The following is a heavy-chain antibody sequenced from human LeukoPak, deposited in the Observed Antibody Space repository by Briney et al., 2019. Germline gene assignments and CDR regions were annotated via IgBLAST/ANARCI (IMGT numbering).Heavy chain of an antibody. Sequence: PSETLSLTCTVSGGSITSYYRSWVRQPAGKGLEWIGRIFISESTNYNPSLKSRVTMSVDTSKNQFSLKLSSVTAADTAVYYCARVSSSWYEDWYFDLWGRGTLVSVSS. V-gene: IGHV4-4*07. D-gene: IGHD6-13*01. CDR3: ARVSSSWYEDWYFDL. CDR1: GGSITSYY. CDR2: IFISEST. J-gene: IGHJ2*01.